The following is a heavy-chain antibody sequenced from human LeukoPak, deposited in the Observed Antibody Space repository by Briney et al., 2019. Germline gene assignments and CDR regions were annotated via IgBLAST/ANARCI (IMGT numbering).Heavy chain of an antibody. J-gene: IGHJ3*02. V-gene: IGHV1-18*01. CDR1: ASGYTFSNHD. D-gene: IGHD2-15*01. CDR2: IGVYNGDT. Sequence: ASVTVSCKASASGYTFSNHDISWVRQAPGQGLEWMGWIGVYNGDTNYGQKFQGRVTMTTETSSSTVYMELRSLRSDDTAVYYCARGGISAGSGLDIWGLGTTVTVSS. CDR3: ARGGISAGSGLDI.